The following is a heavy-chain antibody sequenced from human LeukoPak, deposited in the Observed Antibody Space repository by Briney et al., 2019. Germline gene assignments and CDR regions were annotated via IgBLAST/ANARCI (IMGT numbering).Heavy chain of an antibody. CDR3: AQQVGYCSSGSCYFTY. D-gene: IGHD2-15*01. V-gene: IGHV3-23*01. CDR2: ISNTGGST. Sequence: GGSLRLSCAASEFSFNTYAMSWVRQAPGKGLEWVSAISNTGGSTYYADSVKGRFTISRDKSKNTLSLQMNSLRAEDTAVYYCAQQVGYCSSGSCYFTYWGQGTLVTVSS. CDR1: EFSFNTYA. J-gene: IGHJ1*01.